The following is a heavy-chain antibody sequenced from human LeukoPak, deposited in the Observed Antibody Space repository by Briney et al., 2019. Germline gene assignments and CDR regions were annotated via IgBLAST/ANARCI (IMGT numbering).Heavy chain of an antibody. CDR3: AREAVAGTLDY. CDR1: GFTFSTYW. D-gene: IGHD6-19*01. Sequence: HTGGSLRLSCAASGFTFSTYWMHWVRQAPGKGLVCVSGISSDGSTTTYADSVRGPFTISRDNAKNTLFLQMNSLRADDTAVYYGAREAVAGTLDYWGQGTLVTVSS. CDR2: ISSDGSTT. J-gene: IGHJ4*02. V-gene: IGHV3-74*01.